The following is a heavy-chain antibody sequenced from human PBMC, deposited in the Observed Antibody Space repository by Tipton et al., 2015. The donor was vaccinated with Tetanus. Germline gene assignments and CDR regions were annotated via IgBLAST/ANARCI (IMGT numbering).Heavy chain of an antibody. CDR3: ARDRGEDWTNFYYMDV. D-gene: IGHD3/OR15-3a*01. CDR2: INRNGGGK. V-gene: IGHV3-7*01. CDR1: GFTFKSYT. Sequence: SLRLSCTASGFTFKSYTLNWVRQAPGNGLEWVANINRNGGGKYYVDSVKGRFTISRDEAKKSVYLEMSSLTVGDTAVYYCARDRGEDWTNFYYMDVWGKGATVTVSS. J-gene: IGHJ6*03.